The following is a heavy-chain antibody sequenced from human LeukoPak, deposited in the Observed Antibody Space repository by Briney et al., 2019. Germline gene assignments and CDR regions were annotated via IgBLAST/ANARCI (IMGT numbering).Heavy chain of an antibody. V-gene: IGHV1-18*01. J-gene: IGHJ4*02. Sequence: ASVKVSCKASGYTFTSYGISWVRQAPGQGLEWMGWISAYNGNTNYAQKLQGRVTMTTDTSTSTAYVELRSLRSDDTAVYHCARDRGGEVAPGSYWGQGTLVTVSS. CDR3: ARDRGGEVAPGSY. CDR1: GYTFTSYG. CDR2: ISAYNGNT. D-gene: IGHD5-12*01.